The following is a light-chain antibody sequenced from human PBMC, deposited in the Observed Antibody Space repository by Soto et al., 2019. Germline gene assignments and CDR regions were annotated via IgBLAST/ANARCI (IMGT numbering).Light chain of an antibody. V-gene: IGKV3-20*01. J-gene: IGKJ5*01. CDR3: QQYGSSPKIT. Sequence: EIVFTQSPGTLSLSPGERATPSCRASQSVSSSYLAWYQQKPGQAPRLLIYGASSRATGIPDRFSGSGSGTDFTLTISRLEPEDFAVYYCQQYGSSPKITFGQGTRLEIK. CDR1: QSVSSSY. CDR2: GAS.